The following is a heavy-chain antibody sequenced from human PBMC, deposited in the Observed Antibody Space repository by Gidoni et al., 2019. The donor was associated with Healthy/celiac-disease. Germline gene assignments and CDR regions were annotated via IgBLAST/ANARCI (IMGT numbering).Heavy chain of an antibody. CDR1: GGSISRSSYY. V-gene: IGHV4-39*01. CDR3: ARLRPSGSYYGRYFDY. Sequence: QLQLQESGPGLVKPSETLSLTCTVSGGSISRSSYYWGWIRQPPGKGLEWIGSIYYSGSTYYNPSLKSRVTISVDTSKNQFSLKLSSVTAADTAVYYCARLRPSGSYYGRYFDYWGQGTLVTVSS. J-gene: IGHJ4*02. CDR2: IYYSGST. D-gene: IGHD1-26*01.